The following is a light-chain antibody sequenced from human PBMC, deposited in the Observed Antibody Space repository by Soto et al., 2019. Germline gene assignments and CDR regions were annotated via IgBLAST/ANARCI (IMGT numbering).Light chain of an antibody. CDR2: DVS. J-gene: IGLJ1*01. CDR3: SSYTSSSTLYV. Sequence: QSVLTQPASVSGSPGQSLTISCTGTSSDVGGYNYVSWYQQHPGKAPKLMIYDVSNRPSGFSNRFSGSKSGNTASLTISGLQAEDEADYYCSSYTSSSTLYVFGTGTKVTVL. V-gene: IGLV2-14*01. CDR1: SSDVGGYNY.